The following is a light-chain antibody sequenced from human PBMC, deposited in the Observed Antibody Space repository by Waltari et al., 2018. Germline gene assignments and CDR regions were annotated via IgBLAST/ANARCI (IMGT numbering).Light chain of an antibody. Sequence: QPMLTQPPSVSEAPRQTVTISCSGSISNIGTNGVSWYKQFPGKAPKLLIYYDSVLPSGVSDRFSASKSGTSASLAISGLQSDDEADYYCAVWDDSLNGVIFGGGTRLTVL. J-gene: IGLJ2*01. CDR1: ISNIGTNG. V-gene: IGLV1-36*01. CDR2: YDS. CDR3: AVWDDSLNGVI.